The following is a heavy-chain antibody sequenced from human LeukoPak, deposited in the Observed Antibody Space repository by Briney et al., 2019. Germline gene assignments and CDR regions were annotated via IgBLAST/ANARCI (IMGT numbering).Heavy chain of an antibody. J-gene: IGHJ4*02. CDR2: ISYDGSNK. D-gene: IGHD1-26*01. CDR3: ARDRQVGGSTYYFDY. Sequence: GGSLRLSCAASGFTFSSYWMHWVRQAPGKGLVWVAVISYDGSNKYYADSVKGRFTISRDNSKNTLYLQMNSLRAEDTAVYYCARDRQVGGSTYYFDYWGQGTLVTVSS. CDR1: GFTFSSYW. V-gene: IGHV3-30*03.